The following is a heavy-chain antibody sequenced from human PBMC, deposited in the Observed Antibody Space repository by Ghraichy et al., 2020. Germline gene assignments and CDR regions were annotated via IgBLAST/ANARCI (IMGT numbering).Heavy chain of an antibody. J-gene: IGHJ4*02. V-gene: IGHV3-43*02. Sequence: SCAASGFTFDAYAMHWVRQAPGKGLEWVSLISGDGGSTYYADSVKGRFTISRDNSKNSLYLQMNSLRTEDTALYYCAKEPSFSTVTQHIGYWGQGTLVNVSS. CDR2: ISGDGGST. CDR3: AKEPSFSTVTQHIGY. D-gene: IGHD4-17*01. CDR1: GFTFDAYA.